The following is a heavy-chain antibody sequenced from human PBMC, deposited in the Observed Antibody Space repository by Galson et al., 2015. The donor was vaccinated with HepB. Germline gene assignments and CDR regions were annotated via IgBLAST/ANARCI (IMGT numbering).Heavy chain of an antibody. V-gene: IGHV1-69*02. CDR1: GGTFSSYT. CDR2: IIPILGIA. J-gene: IGHJ6*02. CDR3: ARGEVITMVRGVVYYYYGMDV. D-gene: IGHD3-10*01. Sequence: SVKVSCKASGGTFSSYTISWVRQAPGQGLEWMGRIIPILGIANYAQKFQGRVTITADKSTSTAYMELSSLRSEDTAVYYCARGEVITMVRGVVYYYYGMDVWGQGTTVTVSS.